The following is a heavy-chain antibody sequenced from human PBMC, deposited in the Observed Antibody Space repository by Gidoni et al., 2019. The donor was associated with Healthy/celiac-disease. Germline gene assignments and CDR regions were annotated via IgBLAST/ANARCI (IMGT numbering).Heavy chain of an antibody. CDR2: ISYDGSNK. Sequence: QVQLVESGGGVVQPGRSLRLSCAASGFTFSSYGMHWVRQAPGKGLEWVAVISYDGSNKYYADSVKGRFTISRDNSKNTLYLQMNSLRAEDTAVYYCAKCPGYGSGPYDYWGQGTLVTVSS. V-gene: IGHV3-30*18. CDR3: AKCPGYGSGPYDY. J-gene: IGHJ4*02. D-gene: IGHD3-10*01. CDR1: GFTFSSYG.